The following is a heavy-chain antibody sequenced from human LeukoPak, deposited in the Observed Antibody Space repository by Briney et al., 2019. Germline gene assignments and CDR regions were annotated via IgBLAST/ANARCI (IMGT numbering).Heavy chain of an antibody. Sequence: ASVKVSCKASGYTFTSYDINWVRQATGQGLEWMGWMNPNSGNTGYAQKFQGRVTITRNTSISTAYMELSSLRSDDTAVYYCARDYDILTGPQKGMDYWGQGTLVTVSS. CDR1: GYTFTSYD. CDR2: MNPNSGNT. CDR3: ARDYDILTGPQKGMDY. J-gene: IGHJ4*02. V-gene: IGHV1-8*01. D-gene: IGHD3-9*01.